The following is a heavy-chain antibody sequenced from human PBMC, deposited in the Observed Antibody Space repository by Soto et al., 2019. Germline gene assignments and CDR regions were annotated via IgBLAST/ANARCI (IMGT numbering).Heavy chain of an antibody. CDR3: ARDERIQVRFLEWSPTTYYYYGMDV. CDR2: IYYSGST. Sequence: PSETLSLTCTVSGGSISSGDYYWSWSRQPPGKGLEWIGYIYYSGSTYYNPSLKSRVTISVDTSKNQFSLKLSSVTAADTAVYYCARDERIQVRFLEWSPTTYYYYGMDVWGQGTTVTVSS. V-gene: IGHV4-30-4*01. CDR1: GGSISSGDYY. J-gene: IGHJ6*02. D-gene: IGHD3-3*01.